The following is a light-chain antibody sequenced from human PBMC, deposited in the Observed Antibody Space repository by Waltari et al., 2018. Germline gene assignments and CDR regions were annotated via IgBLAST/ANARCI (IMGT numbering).Light chain of an antibody. CDR3: QENNHWPPVWT. V-gene: IGKV3-15*01. Sequence: EIVLTQSPATLSVFPGERVTLSCRASRCVSSILAWYQQKPGPAPRLIIYAASNRATGIPARFSGSGSGTEFTLTISSLQSEDFAVYYCQENNHWPPVWTFGQGTNVEI. CDR1: RCVSSI. J-gene: IGKJ1*01. CDR2: AAS.